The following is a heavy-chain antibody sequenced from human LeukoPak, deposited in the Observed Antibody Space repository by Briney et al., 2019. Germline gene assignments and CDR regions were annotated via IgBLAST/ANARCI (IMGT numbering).Heavy chain of an antibody. Sequence: GGSLRLSCAASGFTFSRHAMHWVRQAPGKGPEWVTVISYDGNNKYYTDSVKGRVTISRDNSKNTLYLQMNSPTPEDTAVYYCARGLSGTFYVDYWGQGTLVTVSS. CDR1: GFTFSRHA. V-gene: IGHV3-30*10. CDR3: ARGLSGTFYVDY. CDR2: ISYDGNNK. J-gene: IGHJ4*02. D-gene: IGHD3-3*02.